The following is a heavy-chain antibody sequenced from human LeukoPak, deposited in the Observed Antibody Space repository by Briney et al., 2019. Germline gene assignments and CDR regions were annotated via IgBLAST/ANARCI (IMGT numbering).Heavy chain of an antibody. D-gene: IGHD6-19*01. Sequence: PGGSLRLSCVVSGFTVSSNYMSWVRQAPGKGLEWVSIIYSGGTTYYADSVKGRFTISRDNSKNTLYLQMNSVRAEDTAVYYCARGGAVAGNNYFDYWGQGTLVTVSS. V-gene: IGHV3-66*01. CDR2: IYSGGTT. J-gene: IGHJ4*02. CDR1: GFTVSSNY. CDR3: ARGGAVAGNNYFDY.